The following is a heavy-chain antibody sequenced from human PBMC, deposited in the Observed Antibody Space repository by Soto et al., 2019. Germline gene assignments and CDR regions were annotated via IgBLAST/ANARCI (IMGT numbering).Heavy chain of an antibody. J-gene: IGHJ6*02. CDR1: GFTFSSYA. CDR3: ARDDFRGSSWYRGTYYYYGMDV. Sequence: PGGSLRLSCAASGFTFSSYAMHWVRQAPGKGLEWVAVISYDGSNKYYADSVKGRFTISRDNSKNTLYLQMNSLRAEDTAVYYCARDDFRGSSWYRGTYYYYGMDVWGQGTTVTVSS. D-gene: IGHD6-13*01. V-gene: IGHV3-30-3*01. CDR2: ISYDGSNK.